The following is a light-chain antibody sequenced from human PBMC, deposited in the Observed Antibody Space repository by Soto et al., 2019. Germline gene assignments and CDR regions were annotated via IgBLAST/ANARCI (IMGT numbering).Light chain of an antibody. Sequence: QSVLTQPPSVSGAAGQRVTISCTGSSSNIGTNYVSWYQQLPGTAPKLLIYDNDQRPSGIPDRFSGSKSGTSATLGITGLQTGDEADYYCGTWDSSLSAGYVFGIGTKVTVL. J-gene: IGLJ1*01. CDR2: DND. CDR1: SSNIGTNY. CDR3: GTWDSSLSAGYV. V-gene: IGLV1-51*01.